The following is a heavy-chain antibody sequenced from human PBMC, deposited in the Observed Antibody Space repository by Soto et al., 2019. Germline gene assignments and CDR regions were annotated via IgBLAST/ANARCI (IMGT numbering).Heavy chain of an antibody. V-gene: IGHV3-23*01. CDR3: AKWHTYNYDSLAFYGFDC. CDR2: ISGGDGSP. D-gene: IGHD3-16*01. CDR1: GFTFSSYA. Sequence: XLSCVASGFTFSSYAMTWVRQAPGKWLEWVSAISGGDGSPSYADSVKGRFTISRDNSKNTLYLHMNSLRADDTAAYYCAKWHTYNYDSLAFYGFDCWGQGPQVTGSS. J-gene: IGHJ4*02.